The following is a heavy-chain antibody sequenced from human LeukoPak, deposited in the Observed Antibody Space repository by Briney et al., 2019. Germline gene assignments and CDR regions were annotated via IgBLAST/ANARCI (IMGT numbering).Heavy chain of an antibody. J-gene: IGHJ6*03. Sequence: SVKVSCKASGGTFSSYAISWVRQAPGQGLEWMGGIIPIFGTANYAQKFQGRVTITTDESTSTAYMELSSLRSEDTAVYYCARSAMYSSSSSYYYYYYMDVWGKGTTVTVSS. CDR3: ARSAMYSSSSSYYYYYYMDV. D-gene: IGHD6-6*01. CDR2: IIPIFGTA. CDR1: GGTFSSYA. V-gene: IGHV1-69*05.